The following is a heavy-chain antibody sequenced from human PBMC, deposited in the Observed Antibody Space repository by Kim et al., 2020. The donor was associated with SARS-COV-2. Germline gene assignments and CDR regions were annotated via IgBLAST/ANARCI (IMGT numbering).Heavy chain of an antibody. CDR1: GYTFTSYD. J-gene: IGHJ3*02. CDR3: AFILTGSDAFDI. V-gene: IGHV1-8*01. D-gene: IGHD3-9*01. Sequence: ASVKVSCKASGYTFTSYDINWVRQATGQGLEWMGWMNPNSGNTGYAQKFQGRVTMTRNTSISTAYMELSSLRSEDTAVYYCAFILTGSDAFDIWGQGTMVTVSS. CDR2: MNPNSGNT.